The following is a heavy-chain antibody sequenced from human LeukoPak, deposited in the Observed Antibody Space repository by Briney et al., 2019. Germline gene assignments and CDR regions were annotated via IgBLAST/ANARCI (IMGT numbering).Heavy chain of an antibody. CDR2: FRSNGGST. J-gene: IGHJ3*02. Sequence: RGSLRLSCAASGFTFSSYAMPWVRQAPGRGLEYVSAFRSNGGSTYYAKSAKGTFTISRDNSKNTLYLQMGSLRAEDMAVDYCARDGGDHIYAFDIWGQGTMVTVSS. CDR3: ARDGGDHIYAFDI. D-gene: IGHD2-21*02. V-gene: IGHV3-64*01. CDR1: GFTFSSYA.